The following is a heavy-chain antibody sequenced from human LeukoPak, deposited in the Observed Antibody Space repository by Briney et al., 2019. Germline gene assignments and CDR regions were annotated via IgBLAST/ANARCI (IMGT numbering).Heavy chain of an antibody. CDR3: AKRVPYSSSSVYFDY. CDR2: ISYSGSDT. CDR1: GFTFSSYG. J-gene: IGHJ4*02. Sequence: GGSLRLSCAVSGFTFSSYGMSWVRQAPGKGLEWVSAISYSGSDTYYADSVKGRFTISKDNSKNTLYLRMNSLRADDTAVYYCAKRVPYSSSSVYFDYWGQGTLVTVSS. V-gene: IGHV3-23*01. D-gene: IGHD6-6*01.